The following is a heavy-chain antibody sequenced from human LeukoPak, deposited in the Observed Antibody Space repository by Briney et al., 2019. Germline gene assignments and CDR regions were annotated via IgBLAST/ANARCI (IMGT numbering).Heavy chain of an antibody. CDR2: ITFSGDTK. CDR1: GFTFGSHS. V-gene: IGHV3-48*02. Sequence: GGSLRLSCEASGFTFGSHSMSWVRQAPGNGLEWISYITFSGDTKYYADSVKGRFTISRDNAKNSLYLQMNSLRDEDTAVYYCSSTGHLDYWGQGTLVTVSS. J-gene: IGHJ4*02. CDR3: SSTGHLDY.